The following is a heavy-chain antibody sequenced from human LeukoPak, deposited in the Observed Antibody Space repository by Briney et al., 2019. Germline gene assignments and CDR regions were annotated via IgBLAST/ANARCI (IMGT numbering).Heavy chain of an antibody. CDR3: ARHCGGSCYHGYDAFDI. D-gene: IGHD2-15*01. J-gene: IGHJ3*02. Sequence: PSETLSLTCSVSGDSISSSGYYWDWIRQPPGKGLEWIGSIHHSGNTNYNPSLKSRVTISVDTSKNQFSLKLSSVTAADTAVYYCARHCGGSCYHGYDAFDIWGQGTMVTVSS. CDR2: IHHSGNT. V-gene: IGHV4-39*01. CDR1: GDSISSSGYY.